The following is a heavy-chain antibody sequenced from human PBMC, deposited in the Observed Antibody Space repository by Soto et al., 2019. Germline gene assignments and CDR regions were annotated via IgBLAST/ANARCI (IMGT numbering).Heavy chain of an antibody. V-gene: IGHV3-23*01. D-gene: IGHD3-16*01. CDR1: GFTFSTYA. CDR2: IRSSGGTT. CDR3: APPLGGGGMDV. J-gene: IGHJ6*02. Sequence: GGSLRLSCAASGFTFSTYAMSWVRQAPGKGLEWVSAIRSSGGTTYYADSVKGRFTISRDNSKNTLYLQMNSLRAEDTAEYNCAPPLGGGGMDVWGQGTTVTVSS.